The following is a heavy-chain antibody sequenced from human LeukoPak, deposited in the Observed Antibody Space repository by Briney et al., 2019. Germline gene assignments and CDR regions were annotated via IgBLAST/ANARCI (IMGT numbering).Heavy chain of an antibody. J-gene: IGHJ4*02. CDR1: GASISSHY. V-gene: IGHV4-59*11. Sequence: PSETLSLTWTVSGASISSHYWSWIRQPPGKGLEWIGDFSYSGSTNYNPSLKSRVTISVDTSRNQFSLKLTSVTAADTAVYYCARAGGVHNTPLDLDYWGQGVLVTVSS. D-gene: IGHD3/OR15-3a*01. CDR3: ARAGGVHNTPLDLDY. CDR2: FSYSGST.